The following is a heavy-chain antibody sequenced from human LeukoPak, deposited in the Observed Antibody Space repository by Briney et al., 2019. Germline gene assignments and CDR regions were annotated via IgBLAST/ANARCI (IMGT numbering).Heavy chain of an antibody. D-gene: IGHD4-17*01. CDR3: ARDFDGPRASDY. CDR1: GFTFSRYW. J-gene: IGHJ4*02. Sequence: PGGSLRLSCAASGFTFSRYWMHWVRQAPGKGLVWVSHINPDGTTTNYADSVKGRFTISRDNTKNTLYLQMNNLKAEDTAVYYCARDFDGPRASDYWGQGISVTVSS. V-gene: IGHV3-74*01. CDR2: INPDGTTT.